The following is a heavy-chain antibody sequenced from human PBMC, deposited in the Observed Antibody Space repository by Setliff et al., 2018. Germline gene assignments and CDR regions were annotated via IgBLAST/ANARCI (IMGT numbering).Heavy chain of an antibody. V-gene: IGHV4-61*08. J-gene: IGHJ2*01. CDR3: ARPPRGGRWYFDL. CDR2: IYYSGST. D-gene: IGHD3-16*01. Sequence: SETLSLTCSVSGDSIGRGGYYWSWIRQQPGKGLEWIGYIYYSGSTNYNPSLKSRVTISVDTSKNQFSLKLSPVTAADTAVYYCARPPRGGRWYFDLWGRGTLVTVSS. CDR1: GDSIGRGGYY.